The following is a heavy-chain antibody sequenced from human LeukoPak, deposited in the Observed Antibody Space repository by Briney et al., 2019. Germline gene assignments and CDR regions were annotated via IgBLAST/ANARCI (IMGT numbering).Heavy chain of an antibody. J-gene: IGHJ2*01. CDR1: GGSIRSSNW. CDR2: IYHSGST. CDR3: ARQDYYDSGAWYFDL. Sequence: SSETLSLTCAVSGGSIRSSNWWSWVRQPPGKGLEWIGEIYHSGSTNYNPSLKSRVTISEDKSKNQFSLKLTSVTAADTVVYYCARQDYYDSGAWYFDLWGRGTLVTVSS. V-gene: IGHV4-4*02. D-gene: IGHD3-22*01.